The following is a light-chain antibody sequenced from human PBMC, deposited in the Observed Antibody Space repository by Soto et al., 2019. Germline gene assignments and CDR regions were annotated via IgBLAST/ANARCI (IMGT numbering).Light chain of an antibody. CDR3: QHRSNWPLT. Sequence: EIVLTQSPATLSLSPGETAALSCRASQSISDYLAWYQQKPGQAPKLLIYDPSNRATGVPGRFRGSGSGTDFTLTISSLEPEDFAVYFCQHRSNWPLTFGGGTKVDLK. CDR1: QSISDY. V-gene: IGKV3-11*01. J-gene: IGKJ4*01. CDR2: DPS.